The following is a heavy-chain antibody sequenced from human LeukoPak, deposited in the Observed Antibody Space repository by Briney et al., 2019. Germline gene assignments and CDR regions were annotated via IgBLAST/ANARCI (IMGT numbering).Heavy chain of an antibody. CDR3: ARVRDIVATIRGRDAFDI. CDR1: GFTFSSYS. CDR2: ISSSSSYI. J-gene: IGHJ3*02. D-gene: IGHD5-12*01. V-gene: IGHV3-21*01. Sequence: GGSLRLSCAASGFTFSSYSMNWVRQAPGKGLEWVSSISSSSSYIYYADSVKGRFTISRDNAKNSLYLQMNSLRAEDTAVYYCARVRDIVATIRGRDAFDIWGQGTMVTVSS.